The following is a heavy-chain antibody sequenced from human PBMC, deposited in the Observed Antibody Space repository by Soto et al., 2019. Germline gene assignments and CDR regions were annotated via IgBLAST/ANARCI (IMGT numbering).Heavy chain of an antibody. CDR2: IIPIFGTA. V-gene: IGHV1-69*06. CDR3: ARAGREQWLDGSYYGMDV. CDR1: GGTFSSYA. D-gene: IGHD6-19*01. J-gene: IGHJ6*02. Sequence: ASVKVSCKASGGTFSSYAISWVRQAPGQGLEWMGGIIPIFGTANYAQKFQGRVTITADKSTSTAYMELSSLRSEDTAVYYCARAGREQWLDGSYYGMDVRGPGTTVSVFS.